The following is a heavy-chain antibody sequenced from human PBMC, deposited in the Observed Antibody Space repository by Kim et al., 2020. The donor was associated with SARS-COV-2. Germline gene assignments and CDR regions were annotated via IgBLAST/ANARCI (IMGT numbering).Heavy chain of an antibody. Sequence: ASVKVFCKASGYTFTSYAMHWVRQAPGQRLEWMGWIHAGNGNTKYSQKFQGRVTITRDTSASTAYMELSSLRSEDTAVYYCARDHRSCSSTTCYGEAIDYWGQGTLVTVSS. CDR3: ARDHRSCSSTTCYGEAIDY. CDR1: GYTFTSYA. V-gene: IGHV1-3*01. CDR2: IHAGNGNT. D-gene: IGHD2-2*01. J-gene: IGHJ4*02.